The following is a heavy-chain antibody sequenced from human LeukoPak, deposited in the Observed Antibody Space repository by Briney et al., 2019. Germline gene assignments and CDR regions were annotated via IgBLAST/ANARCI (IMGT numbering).Heavy chain of an antibody. CDR3: ARPRKTYYYDSSGYYKY. J-gene: IGHJ4*02. CDR2: INPNSGGT. D-gene: IGHD3-22*01. Sequence: ASVKVSCKASGYTFTGYYMHWVRQAPGQGLEWMGWINPNSGGTNYAQKFQGRVTMTRDTSISTAYMELSRLRSGDTAVYYCARPRKTYYYDSSGYYKYWGQGTLVTVSS. CDR1: GYTFTGYY. V-gene: IGHV1-2*02.